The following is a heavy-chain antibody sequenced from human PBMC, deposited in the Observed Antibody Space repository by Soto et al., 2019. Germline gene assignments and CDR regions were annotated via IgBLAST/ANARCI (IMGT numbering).Heavy chain of an antibody. CDR1: GGSISSGDYY. J-gene: IGHJ6*02. CDR2: IYYSGST. D-gene: IGHD5-18*01. V-gene: IGHV4-30-4*01. CDR3: ARASPVVTDV. Sequence: QVQLQESGPGLVKPSQTLSLPCTVSGGSISSGDYYWRWIRQPPGKGLEWIGYIYYSGSTYYNPSLKILVTISVDTSKNQFSLKLSYVTAADTAVYYCARASPVVTDVWGQGTTVTVSS.